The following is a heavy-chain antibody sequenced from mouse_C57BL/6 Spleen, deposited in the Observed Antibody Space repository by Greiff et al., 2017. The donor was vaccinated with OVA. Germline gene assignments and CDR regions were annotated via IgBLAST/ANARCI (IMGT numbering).Heavy chain of an antibody. CDR3: ARQGGRYGSSYPGFAY. Sequence: EVNLVESGGGLVQPGGSLKLSCAASGFTFSDYYMYWVRQTPEKRLEWVAYISNGGGSTYYPDTVKGRFTISRDKAKNTLYLQMSRLTSEDTAMYYCARQGGRYGSSYPGFAYWGQGTLVTVSA. CDR1: GFTFSDYY. J-gene: IGHJ3*01. D-gene: IGHD1-1*01. CDR2: ISNGGGST. V-gene: IGHV5-12*01.